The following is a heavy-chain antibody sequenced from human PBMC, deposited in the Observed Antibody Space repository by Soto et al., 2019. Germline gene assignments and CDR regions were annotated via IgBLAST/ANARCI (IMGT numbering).Heavy chain of an antibody. D-gene: IGHD6-6*01. CDR3: ARGPSPLAY. V-gene: IGHV6-1*01. Sequence: SHTLSLPCAASGNSVPSNSAALNFIRQSPSRGLEWLGRTYYRSRWYSDYAGSVKSRITINADTSKNQFSLHLNSVTPQDTAVYYCARGPSPLAYWGRGTVVTVSS. J-gene: IGHJ4*02. CDR2: TYYRSRWYS. CDR1: GNSVPSNSAA.